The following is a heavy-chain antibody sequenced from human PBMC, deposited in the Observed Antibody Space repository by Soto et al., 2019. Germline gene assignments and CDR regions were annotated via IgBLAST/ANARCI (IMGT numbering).Heavy chain of an antibody. D-gene: IGHD4-17*01. CDR2: ISSDGSST. CDR1: GFTFSSYW. Sequence: EVQLVESGGDLVQPGGSLRLSCAASGFTFSSYWMHWVRQVPGKGLVWVSRISSDGSSTNYADSVRGRFIIFRDNAKNTLYLQVNSLRVEDTAVYYCARGTVRDHDFGDHWGQGTLVAVSS. V-gene: IGHV3-74*01. J-gene: IGHJ4*02. CDR3: ARGTVRDHDFGDH.